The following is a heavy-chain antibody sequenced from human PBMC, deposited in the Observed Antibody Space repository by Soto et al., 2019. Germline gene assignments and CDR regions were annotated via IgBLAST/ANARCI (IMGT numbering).Heavy chain of an antibody. CDR3: ARATTGYYYYGMDV. Sequence: GGSLRLSCAAAGFMFDDYSMHWVLQAPGKGLEWVSGISWDSGSIIYADSVKGRFIISRDNANNSLYLQMNSLRAEDTALYYCARATTGYYYYGMDVWGQGTTVTVSS. J-gene: IGHJ6*02. CDR2: ISWDSGSI. V-gene: IGHV3-9*01. CDR1: GFMFDDYS.